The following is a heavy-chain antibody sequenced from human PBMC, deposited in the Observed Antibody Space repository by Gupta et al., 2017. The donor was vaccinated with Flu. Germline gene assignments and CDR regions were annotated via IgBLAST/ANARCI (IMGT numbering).Heavy chain of an antibody. CDR2: IYTSGST. J-gene: IGHJ5*02. D-gene: IGHD3-10*01. CDR1: GGSISSGSYY. V-gene: IGHV4-61*02. CDR3: ARGGVTMVRGVEKYNWFDP. Sequence: QVQLQESGPGLVKPSQTLSLTCPVSGGSISSGSYYWSWIRQPAGKGLEWIGRIYTSGSTNYNPSLKSRVTISVDTSKNQFSLKLSSVTAADTAVYYCARGGVTMVRGVEKYNWFDPWGQGTLVTVSS.